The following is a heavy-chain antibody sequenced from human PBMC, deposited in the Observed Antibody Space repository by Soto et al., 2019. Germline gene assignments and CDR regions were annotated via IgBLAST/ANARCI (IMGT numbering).Heavy chain of an antibody. V-gene: IGHV1-3*01. CDR2: INAGNGNT. CDR1: GYTFTSYA. CDR3: ASQYDFWSGYSTAYYYYGMDV. D-gene: IGHD3-3*01. Sequence: SVKVSCKAFGYTFTSYAIHWVRHAPVQRHEWMGWINAGNGNTKYSQKFQGRVTITRDTSASTAYMELSSLRSEDTAVYYCASQYDFWSGYSTAYYYYGMDVWGQGTTVTVSS. J-gene: IGHJ6*02.